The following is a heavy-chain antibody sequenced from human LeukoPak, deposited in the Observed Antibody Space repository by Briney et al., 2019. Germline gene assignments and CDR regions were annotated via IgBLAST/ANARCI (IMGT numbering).Heavy chain of an antibody. CDR1: GDSISNYY. J-gene: IGHJ5*02. Sequence: SETLSLTCTVYGDSISNYYWSWLRQPAGKGLEWIGRIYSSGSTNYNPSLKSRVTMSVDTSKNQFSLKLSSVTAADTAVYYCARTTEDCNSASCYQYCFDPWGQGTLVTVSS. CDR3: ARTTEDCNSASCYQYCFDP. D-gene: IGHD2-2*01. CDR2: IYSSGST. V-gene: IGHV4-4*07.